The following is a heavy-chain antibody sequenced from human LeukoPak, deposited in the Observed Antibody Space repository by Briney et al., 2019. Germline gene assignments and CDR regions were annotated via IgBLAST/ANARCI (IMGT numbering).Heavy chain of an antibody. CDR3: AKDSCSSTSCYGNYMDV. J-gene: IGHJ6*03. V-gene: IGHV4-59*01. CDR2: IYYSGST. D-gene: IGHD2-2*01. CDR1: GGSISSYY. Sequence: PSETLSLTCTVSGGSISSYYWSWIRQPPGKGLEWIGYIYYSGSTNYNPSLKSRVTISVDTSKNQFSLKLSSVTAEDTAVYYCAKDSCSSTSCYGNYMDVWGKGTTVTISS.